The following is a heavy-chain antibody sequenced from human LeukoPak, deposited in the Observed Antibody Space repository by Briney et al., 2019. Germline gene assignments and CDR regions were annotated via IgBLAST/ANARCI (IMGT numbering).Heavy chain of an antibody. D-gene: IGHD2-2*01. Sequence: GGSLRLSCAASGFTFSDYYMSWIRQAPGKGLEWVSYISRSGSTIYYADSVKGRFTISRDNAKNSLYLQMNSLRAEDTAVYYCARGYCSSTSCLQYWGQGTLVTVSS. V-gene: IGHV3-11*04. CDR1: GFTFSDYY. J-gene: IGHJ4*02. CDR2: ISRSGSTI. CDR3: ARGYCSSTSCLQY.